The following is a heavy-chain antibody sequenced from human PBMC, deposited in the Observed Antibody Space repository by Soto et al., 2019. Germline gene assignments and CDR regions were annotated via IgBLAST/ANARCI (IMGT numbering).Heavy chain of an antibody. CDR3: AKDPDY. Sequence: GGSLRLSCAASGFTFSSYGMHWVRQAPGKGLEWVAVISYDGSNKYYADSVKGRFTISRDNSKNTLYLQMNSLRAEDTAVYYCAKDPDYWGQGTLVTVSS. CDR1: GFTFSSYG. J-gene: IGHJ4*02. V-gene: IGHV3-30*18. CDR2: ISYDGSNK.